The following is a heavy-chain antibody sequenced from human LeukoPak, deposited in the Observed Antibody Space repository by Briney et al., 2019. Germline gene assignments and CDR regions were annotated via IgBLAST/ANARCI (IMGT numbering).Heavy chain of an antibody. CDR2: ISGSGGST. D-gene: IGHD3-9*01. V-gene: IGHV3-23*01. J-gene: IGHJ4*01. CDR3: AKDPTSVGGHFDWLLGH. CDR1: GFTFSSYA. Sequence: GGSLRLSCAASGFTFSSYAMSWVRQAPGKGLEWVSAISGSGGSTYYADSVKGRFTISRDNSKNTLYLQMNSLRAEDTAIYYCAKDPTSVGGHFDWLLGHWGQEPWSPSPQ.